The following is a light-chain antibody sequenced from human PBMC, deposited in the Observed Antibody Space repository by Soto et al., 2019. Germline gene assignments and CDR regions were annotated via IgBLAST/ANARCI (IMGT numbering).Light chain of an antibody. J-gene: IGKJ1*01. CDR2: KAS. CDR3: QQYNSYWT. Sequence: DIQMTQSPSTLSASVGDRVTITCRASQSISSGLAWYQQKPGKAPKLLNYKASSLESGVQSRFSGSASGTEFTLTVSGMQPDDFATYYCQQYNSYWTFGQGTKVEIK. V-gene: IGKV1-5*03. CDR1: QSISSG.